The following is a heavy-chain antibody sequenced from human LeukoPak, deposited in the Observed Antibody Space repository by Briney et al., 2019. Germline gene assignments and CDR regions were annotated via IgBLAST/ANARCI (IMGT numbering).Heavy chain of an antibody. CDR3: ARVDGSGSNPNYFDY. CDR1: GGSISSGSYY. D-gene: IGHD3-10*01. J-gene: IGHJ4*02. Sequence: SETLSLTCTVSGGSISSGSYYWSWIRQPAGKGLEWIGRIYTSGSTNYNPSLRSRVTISVDTSKNQFSLKLSSVTAADTAVYYCARVDGSGSNPNYFDYWGQGTLVTVSS. CDR2: IYTSGST. V-gene: IGHV4-61*02.